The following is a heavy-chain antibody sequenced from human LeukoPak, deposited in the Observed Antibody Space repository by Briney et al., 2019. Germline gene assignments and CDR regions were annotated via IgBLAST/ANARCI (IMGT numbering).Heavy chain of an antibody. J-gene: IGHJ4*02. V-gene: IGHV3-33*01. CDR2: IWYDGSNK. CDR1: GFTFSSYG. CDR3: ARDEDSYGPFDY. D-gene: IGHD5-18*01. Sequence: PGGSLRLSCAASGFTFSSYGVHWVRQAPGKGLEWVAVIWYDGSNKYYADSVKGRFTISRDNSKNTLYLQMNSLRAEDTAVYYCARDEDSYGPFDYWGQGTLVTVSS.